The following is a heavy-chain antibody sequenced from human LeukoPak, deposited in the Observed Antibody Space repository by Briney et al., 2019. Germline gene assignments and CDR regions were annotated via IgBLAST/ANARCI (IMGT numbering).Heavy chain of an antibody. J-gene: IGHJ4*02. CDR3: ARQTILDF. CDR2: ISGGGTGT. Sequence: GGSLRLSCAASGFTFSAYAMNWIRQPPGKGLEWVSTISGGGTGTYYADSVKGRFTISRDNSKNTLFLQMNSLRAEDTAVYYCARQTILDFWGQGTLVTVSS. D-gene: IGHD3-9*01. V-gene: IGHV3-23*01. CDR1: GFTFSAYA.